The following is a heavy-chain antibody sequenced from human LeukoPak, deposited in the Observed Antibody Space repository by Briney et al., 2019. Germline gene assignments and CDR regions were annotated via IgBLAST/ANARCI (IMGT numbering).Heavy chain of an antibody. CDR3: ARGVPAAMDYYYYYMDV. Sequence: ASVKVSCKASGGTFSSYAISWVRQAPGQGLEWMGGIIPIFGTENYAQKFQGRVTITTDESTSTAYMELSSLRSEDTAVYYCARGVPAAMDYYYYYMDVWGKGTTVTVSS. D-gene: IGHD2-2*01. V-gene: IGHV1-69*05. CDR2: IIPIFGTE. J-gene: IGHJ6*03. CDR1: GGTFSSYA.